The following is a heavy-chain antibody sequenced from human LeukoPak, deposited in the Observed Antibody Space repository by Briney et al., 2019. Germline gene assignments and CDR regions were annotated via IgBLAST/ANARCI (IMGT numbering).Heavy chain of an antibody. CDR1: GGSISSGSYY. CDR3: ARGRDYVGRYFDY. D-gene: IGHD4-17*01. Sequence: SETLSLTCTVSGGSISSGSYYWGWIRQPPGKGLEWIGSIYYSGSTYYNPSLKSRVTISVDTSKNQFSLKLSSVTAADTAVYYCARGRDYVGRYFDYWGQGTLVTVSS. V-gene: IGHV4-39*01. J-gene: IGHJ4*02. CDR2: IYYSGST.